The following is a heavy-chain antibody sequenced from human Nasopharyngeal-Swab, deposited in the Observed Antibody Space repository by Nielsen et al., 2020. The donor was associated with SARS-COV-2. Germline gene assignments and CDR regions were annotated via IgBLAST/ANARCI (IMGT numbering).Heavy chain of an antibody. CDR2: IYYNGNT. J-gene: IGHJ4*02. CDR1: GDSISYSTFY. D-gene: IGHD6-13*01. Sequence: SETLSLTCTVSGDSISYSTFYWGWIRQPPGKGLEWLGNIYYNGNTYQNPSLKSRLTISVDTSKNQFSLQLSSVTAADTAVYYCVRSSSWYYFDYWAQGTQVTVSS. CDR3: VRSSSWYYFDY. V-gene: IGHV4-39*01.